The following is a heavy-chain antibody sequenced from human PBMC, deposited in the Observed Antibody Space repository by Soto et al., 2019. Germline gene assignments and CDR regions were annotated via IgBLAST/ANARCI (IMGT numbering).Heavy chain of an antibody. J-gene: IGHJ4*02. CDR3: ARDTGNFFDY. CDR1: GYTFTSCT. Sequence: ASVKVSCKASGYTFTSCTISWVRQAPGQGLEWVGWIGPSSGNTDSAQNLQGRVTMTTDTSTSTAYMELRSLRSDDTAMYYCARDTGNFFDYWGQGTLVTVSS. V-gene: IGHV1-18*01. CDR2: IGPSSGNT.